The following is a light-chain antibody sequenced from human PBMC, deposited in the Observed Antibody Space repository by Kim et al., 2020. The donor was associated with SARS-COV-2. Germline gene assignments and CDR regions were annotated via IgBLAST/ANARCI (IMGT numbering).Light chain of an antibody. CDR2: AAS. V-gene: IGKV1-39*01. CDR3: QQSYITPFT. Sequence: ASVGDRVPITCRTSHSISSHLNWYQQKPGRAPKLLISAASTLQGGVPSRFSGSGSETDFTLTISSLQPEDFATYFCQQSYITPFTFGPGTKVDIK. J-gene: IGKJ3*01. CDR1: HSISSH.